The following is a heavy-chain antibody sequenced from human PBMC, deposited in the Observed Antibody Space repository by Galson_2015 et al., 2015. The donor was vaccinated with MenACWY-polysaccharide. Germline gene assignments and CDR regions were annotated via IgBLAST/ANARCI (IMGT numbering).Heavy chain of an antibody. Sequence: CAISGDSVSSNTAAWNWIRQSPSRGLEWLGRTSYRSNWSSDYALSVRGRITINADTSKNQFSLQLNSVTPEETAVYYCVRGGAAASLLFEPLGQGTLVTVDS. CDR1: GDSVSSNTAA. J-gene: IGHJ5*02. D-gene: IGHD2-15*01. CDR2: TSYRSNWSS. CDR3: VRGGAAASLLFEP. V-gene: IGHV6-1*01.